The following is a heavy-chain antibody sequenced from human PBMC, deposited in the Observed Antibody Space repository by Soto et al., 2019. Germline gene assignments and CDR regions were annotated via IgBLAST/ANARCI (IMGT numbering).Heavy chain of an antibody. D-gene: IGHD2-8*02. CDR3: GKATATGGGAFDI. Sequence: GGSLSLSCVASGFTCSSYDMSWVRQAQGKGLEWVSTILVGGSPHYPDSVKGRFTISREHSKNTSIRQMNSLTPRAPPEYYLGKATATGGGAFDICGRGTVVTVS. CDR2: ILVGGSP. V-gene: IGHV3-23*01. CDR1: GFTCSSYD. J-gene: IGHJ3*02.